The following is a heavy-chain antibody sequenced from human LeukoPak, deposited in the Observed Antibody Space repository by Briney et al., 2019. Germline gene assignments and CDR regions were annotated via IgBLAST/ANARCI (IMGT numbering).Heavy chain of an antibody. V-gene: IGHV3-30*02. CDR1: GFTFSSYG. Sequence: PGGSLRLSCAASGFTFSSYGMHWVRKAPGKGLERVAFIRYDGSNKYYADSVKGRFTISRDNSKNTLYLQMNSLRAEDTAVYYCAKAPTVDSSSANYWGQGTLVTVSS. CDR2: IRYDGSNK. CDR3: AKAPTVDSSSANY. J-gene: IGHJ4*02. D-gene: IGHD6-6*01.